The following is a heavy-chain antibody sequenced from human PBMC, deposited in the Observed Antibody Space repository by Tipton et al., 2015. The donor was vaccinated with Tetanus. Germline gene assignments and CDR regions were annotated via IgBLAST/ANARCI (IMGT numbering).Heavy chain of an antibody. CDR3: ARDPDYPTSPFDY. CDR2: IKQDGSEK. CDR1: GFTFSSYW. D-gene: IGHD5-12*01. Sequence: GSLRLSCAASGFTFSSYWMGWVRQAPGKGLEWVANIKQDGSEKYYVDSVKGRFTISRDNAKNSLYLQMNSLRAEDTAVYYCARDPDYPTSPFDYWGQGTLVTVSS. J-gene: IGHJ4*02. V-gene: IGHV3-7*01.